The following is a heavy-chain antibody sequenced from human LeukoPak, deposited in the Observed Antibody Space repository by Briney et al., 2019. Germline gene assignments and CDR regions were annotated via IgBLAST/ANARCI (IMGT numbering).Heavy chain of an antibody. V-gene: IGHV3-30*02. CDR1: GFTFSSYG. CDR3: AKELIRGGSWFDP. CDR2: IRYDGSNK. Sequence: TGGSLRLSCAASGFTFSSYGMHWVRQAPGKGLEWVAFIRYDGSNKYYADSVKGRFTISRDNSKNTLYLQMNSLRAEDTAVYYCAKELIRGGSWFDPWGQGTLVIVSS. D-gene: IGHD3-10*01. J-gene: IGHJ5*02.